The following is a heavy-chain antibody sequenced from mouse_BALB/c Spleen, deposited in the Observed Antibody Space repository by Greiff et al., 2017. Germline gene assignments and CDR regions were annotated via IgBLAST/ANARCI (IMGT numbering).Heavy chain of an antibody. J-gene: IGHJ3*01. D-gene: IGHD2-4*01. CDR3: ARWDYDYDGAFAY. CDR1: GDSITSGY. CDR2: ISYSGST. V-gene: IGHV3-8*02. Sequence: EVMLVESGPSLVKPSQTLSLTCSVTGDSITSGYWNWIRKFPGNKLEYMGYISYSGSTYYNPSLKSRISITRDTSKNQYYLQLNSVTTEDTATYYCARWDYDYDGAFAYWGQGTLVTVSA.